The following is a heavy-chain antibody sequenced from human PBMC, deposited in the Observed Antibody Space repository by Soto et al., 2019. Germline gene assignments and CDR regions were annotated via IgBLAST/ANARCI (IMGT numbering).Heavy chain of an antibody. Sequence: EVQLVESGGGLIQPGGSLRLSCVVSGFTVTSNYMSWVRRPPGRGLGGVSVIFSGGSTNYADSVKGRFTISRDNSKNTLYLQMNSLRAEDTAVYYCARDAVTTFDYYYGMDVWGQGTTVTVSS. J-gene: IGHJ6*02. CDR3: ARDAVTTFDYYYGMDV. CDR1: GFTVTSNY. D-gene: IGHD4-17*01. V-gene: IGHV3-53*01. CDR2: IFSGGST.